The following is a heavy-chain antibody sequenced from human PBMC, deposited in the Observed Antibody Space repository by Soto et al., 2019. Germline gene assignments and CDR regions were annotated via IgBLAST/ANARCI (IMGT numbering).Heavy chain of an antibody. CDR3: ARDPRTRLAFDI. Sequence: SETLSLTCTVSGGSISSYYWSWIRQPPGKGLEWIGYIYYSGSTNYNPSLKSRVTISVDTSKNQFSLKLSSVTAADTAVYYCARDPRTRLAFDIWGQGTMVTVSS. CDR2: IYYSGST. V-gene: IGHV4-59*01. J-gene: IGHJ3*02. D-gene: IGHD6-6*01. CDR1: GGSISSYY.